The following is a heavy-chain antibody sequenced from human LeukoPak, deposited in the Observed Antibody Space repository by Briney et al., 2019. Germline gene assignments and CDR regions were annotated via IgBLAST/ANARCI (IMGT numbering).Heavy chain of an antibody. CDR3: ARGSAYYYYYMDV. V-gene: IGHV4-34*01. Sequence: PSETLSLTCAVYGGSFSGYYWSWIRQPPRKGLYWIGEINHSGSTNYNPSLKSRVTISVDTSKNQFSLKLSSVTAADTAVYYCARGSAYYYYYMDVWGKGTTVTISS. CDR1: GGSFSGYY. J-gene: IGHJ6*03. CDR2: INHSGST.